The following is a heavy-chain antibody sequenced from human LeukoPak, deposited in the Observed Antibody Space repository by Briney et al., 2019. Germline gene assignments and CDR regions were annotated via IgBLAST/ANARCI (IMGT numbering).Heavy chain of an antibody. CDR3: ARGGGIALAGTRFDF. D-gene: IGHD6-13*01. CDR1: GYTFTDYY. V-gene: IGHV1-2*02. CDR2: INPIGGGT. Sequence: APVKVSCKASGYTFTDYYMHWVRQAPGQGLEWMGWINPIGGGTTYAQKFQARVTMARDTSITTVHMELSSLRSDDTAVYYCARGGGIALAGTRFDFWGRGTLVTVSS. J-gene: IGHJ4*02.